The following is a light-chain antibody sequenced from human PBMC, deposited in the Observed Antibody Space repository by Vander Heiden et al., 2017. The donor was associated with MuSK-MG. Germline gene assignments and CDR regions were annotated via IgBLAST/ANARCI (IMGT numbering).Light chain of an antibody. CDR3: QQSFSSYT. CDR1: ESIRRY. CDR2: ATS. Sequence: DILMTQSPSCLSASVGDRVTITCRASESIRRYLNWYQYNPRKAPQLQIYATSSLQNGVPSRFSGSGSGTDFTLTITALRPEDFATYYCQQSFSSYTFGPGTKVQIK. V-gene: IGKV1-39*01. J-gene: IGKJ2*01.